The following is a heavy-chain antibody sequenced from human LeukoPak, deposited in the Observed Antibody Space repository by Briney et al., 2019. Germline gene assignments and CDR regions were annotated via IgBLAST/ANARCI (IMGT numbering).Heavy chain of an antibody. CDR3: AKDYDYVWGSYRHHDAFDI. V-gene: IGHV3-23*01. D-gene: IGHD3-16*02. Sequence: GGSLRLSCAASGLSFSSYTMSWVRQAPGKGLEWVSAISGSGGSTYYADSVKGRFTISRDNSKNTLYLQMNSLRAEDTAVYYCAKDYDYVWGSYRHHDAFDIWGQGTMVTVSS. CDR2: ISGSGGST. J-gene: IGHJ3*02. CDR1: GLSFSSYT.